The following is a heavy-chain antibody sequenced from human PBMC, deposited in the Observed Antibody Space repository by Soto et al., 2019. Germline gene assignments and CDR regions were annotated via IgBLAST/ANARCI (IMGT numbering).Heavy chain of an antibody. V-gene: IGHV3-53*01. Sequence: GGRLSRYAATGTFTGMSYYASREHQAPGKGLEWVSVIYSGGSTYYADSVKGRFTISRDNSKNTLYLQMNSLRAEDTAVYYCARATLDLYSGYDYPRRRRKYYFDYWGQGT. CDR1: TFTGMSYY. J-gene: IGHJ4*02. CDR2: IYSGGST. CDR3: ARATLDLYSGYDYPRRRRKYYFDY. D-gene: IGHD5-12*01.